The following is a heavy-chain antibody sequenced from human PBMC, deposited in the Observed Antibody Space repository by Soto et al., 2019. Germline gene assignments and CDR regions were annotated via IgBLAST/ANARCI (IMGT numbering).Heavy chain of an antibody. V-gene: IGHV6-1*01. CDR3: AKLVSYYFDSSVPAFGFDI. CDR2: TYYRSKWYN. Sequence: SQTLSLTCAISGDSVSSNSAAWNWIRQSPSRGLEWLGRTYYRSKWYNDYAVSVKSRITINPDTSKNQFSLQLNSVTPEDTAVYYCAKLVSYYFDSSVPAFGFDIWGQGTKVTVSS. CDR1: GDSVSSNSAA. D-gene: IGHD3-22*01. J-gene: IGHJ3*02.